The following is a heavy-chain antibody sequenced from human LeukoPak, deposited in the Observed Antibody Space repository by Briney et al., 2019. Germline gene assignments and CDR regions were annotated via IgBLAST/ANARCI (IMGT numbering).Heavy chain of an antibody. J-gene: IGHJ4*02. CDR2: ISSSGSPI. CDR3: ARDPGAAVAVYFDY. D-gene: IGHD6-19*01. CDR1: GFTFSSYA. Sequence: GGSLRLSCAASGFTFSSYAMDWVRQAPGKGLEWISYISSSGSPIYYADSVKGRFTISRDNAKNSLYLEVNSLRAEDTAVYYCARDPGAAVAVYFDYWGQGTLVTVSS. V-gene: IGHV3-48*01.